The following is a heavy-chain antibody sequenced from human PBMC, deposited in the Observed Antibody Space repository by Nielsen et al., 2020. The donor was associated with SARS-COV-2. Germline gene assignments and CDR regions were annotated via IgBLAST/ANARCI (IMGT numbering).Heavy chain of an antibody. V-gene: IGHV5-10-1*01. CDR1: GYSFGSYW. D-gene: IGHD6-19*01. CDR2: IDPSDSYT. J-gene: IGHJ4*02. CDR3: ANIAVAAPVNY. Sequence: KVSCKGSGYSFGSYWITWVRQMPGKGLEWMGRIDPSDSYTNYSPSFQGHVTISADKSISTAYLQWSSLKASDTAMYYCANIAVAAPVNYWGQGTLVTVSS.